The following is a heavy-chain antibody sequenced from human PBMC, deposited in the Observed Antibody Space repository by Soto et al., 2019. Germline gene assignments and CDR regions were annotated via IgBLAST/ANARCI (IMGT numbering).Heavy chain of an antibody. J-gene: IGHJ4*02. CDR1: GFTFTDHY. CDR3: ARVRLGMATTRPIDY. D-gene: IGHD1-1*01. V-gene: IGHV3-72*01. Sequence: GGSLRLSCTASGFTFTDHYMDWVRQAPGKGLEWVGRSRNKRNSYTTMYAASVEGRFTISRDDSKNSLFLQMPSLKAEDTAVYYCARVRLGMATTRPIDYWGQGPLVTVSS. CDR2: SRNKRNSYTT.